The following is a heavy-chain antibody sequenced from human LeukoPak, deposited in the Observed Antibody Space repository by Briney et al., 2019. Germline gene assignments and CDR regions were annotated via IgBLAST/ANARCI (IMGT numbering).Heavy chain of an antibody. Sequence: GGSLRLSCAASGFSFRFNAMSWVRQAPGKGLEWVSGISNSGESTYYADSVKGRLTLSRDNSKNTLYLQMNNLRAEDTASYYCASPYWGYWGQGALVTVSS. V-gene: IGHV3-23*01. J-gene: IGHJ4*02. CDR2: ISNSGEST. D-gene: IGHD2-21*01. CDR3: ASPYWGY. CDR1: GFSFRFNA.